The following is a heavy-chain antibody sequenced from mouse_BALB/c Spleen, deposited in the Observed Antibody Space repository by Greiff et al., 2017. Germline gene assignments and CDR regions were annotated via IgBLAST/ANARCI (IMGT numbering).Heavy chain of an antibody. J-gene: IGHJ2*01. D-gene: IGHD1-1*01. CDR2: INPYNGDT. CDR1: GYTFTDYN. CDR3: GRSYYGDYVDY. Sequence: EVQLQQSGPELVKPGASVKISCKASGYTFTDYNMHWVKQSHGKSLEWIGRINPYNGDTFYNQKFKGKATLTVDKSSSTAHMELLSLTSEDSAVYFCGRSYYGDYVDYWGQGTTLTVSS. V-gene: IGHV1-37*01.